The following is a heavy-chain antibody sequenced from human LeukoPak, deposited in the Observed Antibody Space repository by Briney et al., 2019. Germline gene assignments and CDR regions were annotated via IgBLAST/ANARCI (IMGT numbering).Heavy chain of an antibody. CDR3: ARGYYGSGSLYYYYYYMDV. CDR2: IYTRGSA. V-gene: IGHV4-4*07. J-gene: IGHJ6*03. D-gene: IGHD3-10*01. Sequence: PSETLSLTCTVSGGSISSYYWSWIRQPAGKGLEWIGRIYTRGSANYNPSLKSRVTMSVDTSKNQFSLKLSSVTAADTAVYYCARGYYGSGSLYYYYYYMDVWGKGTTVTVSS. CDR1: GGSISSYY.